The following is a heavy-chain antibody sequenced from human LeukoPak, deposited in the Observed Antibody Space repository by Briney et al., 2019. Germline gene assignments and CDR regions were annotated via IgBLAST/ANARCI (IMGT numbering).Heavy chain of an antibody. J-gene: IGHJ4*02. D-gene: IGHD6-19*01. V-gene: IGHV3-30*02. CDR2: IRYDGSNK. Sequence: PGGSLRLSCAASGFTFSSYGMHWVRQAPGKGLEWVAFIRYDGSNKYYADSVKGRFTISRDNSKNTLYLQMNSLRAEDTAVYYCAKDPRQWLEHYFDYWGQGTLVTVSS. CDR1: GFTFSSYG. CDR3: AKDPRQWLEHYFDY.